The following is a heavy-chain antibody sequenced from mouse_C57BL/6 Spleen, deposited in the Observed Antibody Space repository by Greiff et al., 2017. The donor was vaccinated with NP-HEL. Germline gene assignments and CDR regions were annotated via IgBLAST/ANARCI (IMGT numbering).Heavy chain of an antibody. Sequence: QVQLKQSGAELVRPGTSVKVSCKASGYAFTNYLIEWVKQRPGQGLEWIGVINPGSGGTNYNEKFKGKATLTADKSSSTAYMQLSSLTSEDSAVYFCARKGGGYHWYFDVWGTGTTVTVSS. CDR1: GYAFTNYL. V-gene: IGHV1-54*01. J-gene: IGHJ1*03. CDR2: INPGSGGT. D-gene: IGHD2-2*01. CDR3: ARKGGGYHWYFDV.